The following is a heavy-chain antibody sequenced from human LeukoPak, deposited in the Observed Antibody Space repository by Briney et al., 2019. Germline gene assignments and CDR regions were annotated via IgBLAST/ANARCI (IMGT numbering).Heavy chain of an antibody. J-gene: IGHJ4*02. CDR2: IYYSGNT. V-gene: IGHV4-39*01. Sequence: PSETLSLTCTVSGGSISSSSYYWGWIRQPPGKGLEWIGSIYYSGNTNHNPSLQSRVTISVDTPKNQFSLKLTSVTAADTAVYYCARRINSSGHYDYWGQGTLVTVSS. D-gene: IGHD3-22*01. CDR3: ARRINSSGHYDY. CDR1: GGSISSSSYY.